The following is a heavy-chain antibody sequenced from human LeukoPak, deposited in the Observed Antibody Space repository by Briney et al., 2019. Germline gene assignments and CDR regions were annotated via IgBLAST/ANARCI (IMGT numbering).Heavy chain of an antibody. CDR2: ISRDGDKT. J-gene: IGHJ4*02. CDR1: GFSLSINS. V-gene: IGHV3-23*01. Sequence: GGSLRLSCAVSGFSLSINSMCWVRQAPGKGLEWVSGISRDGDKTYYVDSVEGRFTISRDTSKNTLYLQMDTLRVEDTATYYCAKEEVRTDYWGQGTLVTVSS. CDR3: AKEEVRTDY.